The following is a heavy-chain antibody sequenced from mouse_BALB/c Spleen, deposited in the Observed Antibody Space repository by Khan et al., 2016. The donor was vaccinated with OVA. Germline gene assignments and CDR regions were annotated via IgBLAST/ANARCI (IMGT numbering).Heavy chain of an antibody. CDR1: GYIFTSYW. D-gene: IGHD2-2*01. CDR2: IYPGTDNS. J-gene: IGHJ2*01. V-gene: IGHV1-76*01. Sequence: QVQLKQSGAELVRPGASVKLSCKTSGYIFTSYWIHWVKQRSGQGLEWIARIYPGTDNSYYNEKFKDKATLTADKSSSTAYMQLSSLKSEDSDVFCCARGDAWFHCDHWGQGPTRTVAS. CDR3: ARGDAWFHCDH.